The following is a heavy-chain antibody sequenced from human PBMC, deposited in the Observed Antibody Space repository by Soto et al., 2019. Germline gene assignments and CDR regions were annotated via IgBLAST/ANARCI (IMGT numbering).Heavy chain of an antibody. D-gene: IGHD6-13*01. Sequence: GGSLRLSCAASGFTFDDYAMHWVRQAPGKGLEWVSGISWNSGSIGYADSVKGRFTISRDNAKNSLYLQMNSLRAEDTALYYCAKDILLGEQQLAPTFDYWGQGTLVTVSS. CDR2: ISWNSGSI. J-gene: IGHJ4*02. V-gene: IGHV3-9*01. CDR1: GFTFDDYA. CDR3: AKDILLGEQQLAPTFDY.